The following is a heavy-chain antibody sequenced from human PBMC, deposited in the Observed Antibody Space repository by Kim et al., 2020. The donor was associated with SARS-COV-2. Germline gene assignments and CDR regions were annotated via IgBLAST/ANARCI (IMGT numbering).Heavy chain of an antibody. D-gene: IGHD3-10*01. J-gene: IGHJ4*02. CDR1: GFTFSSYG. CDR3: AKDAYYYGSGSYYNKVSYFDD. CDR2: ISYDGSNK. V-gene: IGHV3-30*18. Sequence: GGSLRLSCAASGFTFSSYGMHWVRQAPGKGLEWVAVISYDGSNKYYADSVKGRFTISRDNSKNTLYLQMNSLRAEDTAVYYCAKDAYYYGSGSYYNKVSYFDDWGQGTLVTVSS.